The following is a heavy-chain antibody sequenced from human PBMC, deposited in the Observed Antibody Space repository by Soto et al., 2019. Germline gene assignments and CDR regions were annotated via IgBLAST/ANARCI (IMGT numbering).Heavy chain of an antibody. CDR3: ARGRGAAADYFDF. J-gene: IGHJ4*02. V-gene: IGHV3-11*05. D-gene: IGHD6-13*01. Sequence: PGGSLRLSCAVSGFTFSDYYMTWIRQVPGKGLEWVSYISSSTSHTNYADSVKGRFTISRDNAKNSLFLQMNSLRAEDTAVYYCARGRGAAADYFDFWGQGTLVTVSS. CDR2: ISSSTSHT. CDR1: GFTFSDYY.